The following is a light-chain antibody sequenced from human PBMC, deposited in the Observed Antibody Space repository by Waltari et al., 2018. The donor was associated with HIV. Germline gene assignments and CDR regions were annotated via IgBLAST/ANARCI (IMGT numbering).Light chain of an antibody. Sequence: QSALTQPASVSGSPGQSITMSCTGTSSDVRDNNYVSWYQQHPGKAPKLIIYEVTYRPSGVSDGFSGSKSGDTASLTISGLQAEDEADYYCSSYTNITTRLFGGGTRLTVL. J-gene: IGLJ3*02. CDR3: SSYTNITTRL. CDR2: EVT. V-gene: IGLV2-14*01. CDR1: SSDVRDNNY.